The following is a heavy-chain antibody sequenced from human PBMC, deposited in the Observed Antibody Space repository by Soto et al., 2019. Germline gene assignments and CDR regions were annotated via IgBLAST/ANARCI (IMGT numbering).Heavy chain of an antibody. J-gene: IGHJ5*02. CDR2: IIPIFGTA. D-gene: IGHD2-21*02. CDR3: AREGLYCGGDCSGNWFDP. Sequence: SVKVSCKASGGTFSSYATSWVRQAPGQGLEWMGGIIPIFGTANYAQKFQGRVTITADESTSTAYMELSSLRSEDTAVYYCAREGLYCGGDCSGNWFDPWGHGTVRTVSS. V-gene: IGHV1-69*13. CDR1: GGTFSSYA.